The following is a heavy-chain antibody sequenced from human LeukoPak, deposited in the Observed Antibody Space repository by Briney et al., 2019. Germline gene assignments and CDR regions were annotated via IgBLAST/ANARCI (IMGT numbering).Heavy chain of an antibody. CDR2: IFYSGST. CDR1: AESFSDYY. D-gene: IGHD3-10*01. Sequence: ASETLSLTCAVYAESFSDYYWGWIRQPPGKGLEWIGNIFYSGSTYYSPSLRSRVTISLDTSRNQFSLKLNSVTAADTAVYYCAKSNGYGLVDIWGQGTMVTVSS. J-gene: IGHJ3*02. CDR3: AKSNGYGLVDI. V-gene: IGHV4-34*12.